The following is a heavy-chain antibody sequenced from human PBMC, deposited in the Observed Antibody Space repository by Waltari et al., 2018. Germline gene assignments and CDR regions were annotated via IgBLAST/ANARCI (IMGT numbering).Heavy chain of an antibody. CDR3: ARFAVPTSSSRGYYYYYMDV. CDR2: IYYSGST. J-gene: IGHJ6*03. V-gene: IGHV4-59*01. Sequence: QVQLQESGPGLVKPSETLSLTCTVSGGSISIYYWSWIRQPPGTGLEWIGYIYYSGSTNYNPSLKSRVTISVDTSKNQFSLKLSSVTAADTAVYYCARFAVPTSSSRGYYYYYMDVWGKGTTVTVSS. D-gene: IGHD6-13*01. CDR1: GGSISIYY.